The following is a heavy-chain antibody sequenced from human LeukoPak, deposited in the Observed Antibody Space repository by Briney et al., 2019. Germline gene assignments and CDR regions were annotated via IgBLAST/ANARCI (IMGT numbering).Heavy chain of an antibody. V-gene: IGHV1-18*01. CDR3: ARDLGGSYSVGDPWFDY. Sequence: ASVKVSCKASGYTFASSSISWVRQAPGQGLEWMGWISAYNDNRNYAQKLQGRVIMTTDTSTSTAYMELRSLRSDDTAVYYCARDLGGSYSVGDPWFDYWGQGTLVTVSS. CDR2: ISAYNDNR. CDR1: GYTFASSS. D-gene: IGHD3-10*01. J-gene: IGHJ4*02.